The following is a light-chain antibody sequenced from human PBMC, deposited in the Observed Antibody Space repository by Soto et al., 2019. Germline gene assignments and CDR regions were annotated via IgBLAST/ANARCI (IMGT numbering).Light chain of an antibody. CDR2: AAS. Sequence: DIQMTQSPSSLSASVGVRVTITCRASQGISNYLAWYQQKPGKVPKLLIYAASTLQSGVPSRFSGSGSGTDFTLTISSLQPEDVATYYCQKYNRAPPYTFGQGTKLEIK. V-gene: IGKV1-27*01. CDR3: QKYNRAPPYT. J-gene: IGKJ2*01. CDR1: QGISNY.